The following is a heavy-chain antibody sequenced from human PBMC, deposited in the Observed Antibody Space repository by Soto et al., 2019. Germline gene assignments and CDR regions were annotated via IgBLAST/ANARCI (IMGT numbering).Heavy chain of an antibody. Sequence: PSETLSLTCTVSGGSISSSSYYWGWIRQPPGKGLEWIGSIYYSGSTYYNPSLKSRVTISVDTSKNQFSLKLSSVTAADTAAYYCARHLWDSSGWSYYYYGMDVWGQGTTVTVSS. V-gene: IGHV4-39*01. D-gene: IGHD6-19*01. J-gene: IGHJ6*02. CDR3: ARHLWDSSGWSYYYYGMDV. CDR2: IYYSGST. CDR1: GGSISSSSYY.